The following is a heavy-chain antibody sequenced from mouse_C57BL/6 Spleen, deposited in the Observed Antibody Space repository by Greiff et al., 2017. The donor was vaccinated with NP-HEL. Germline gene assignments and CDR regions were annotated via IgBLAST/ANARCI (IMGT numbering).Heavy chain of an antibody. V-gene: IGHV5-6*01. CDR2: ISSGGSYT. CDR1: GFTFSSYG. J-gene: IGHJ2*01. CDR3: ARHRGYDYDEYYFDY. Sequence: EVQGVESGGDLVKPGGSLKLSCAASGFTFSSYGMSWVRQTPDKRLEWVATISSGGSYTYSPDRVKGRFTISRDNAKNNLYLQMSSLKSEDTAMYYCARHRGYDYDEYYFDYWGQGTTLTVSS. D-gene: IGHD2-4*01.